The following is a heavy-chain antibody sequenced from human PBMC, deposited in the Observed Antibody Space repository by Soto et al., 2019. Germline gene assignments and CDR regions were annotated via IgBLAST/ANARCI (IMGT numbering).Heavy chain of an antibody. CDR3: AKEAGGRPYSSSSFDH. J-gene: IGHJ4*02. CDR1: GFTFSSYA. CDR2: ISGSGGST. D-gene: IGHD6-6*01. V-gene: IGHV3-23*01. Sequence: EVQVLESGGGLVQPGGSLRLSCAASGFTFSSYAMSWVRQAPGKGLEWVSSISGSGGSTYYADSVKGRFTISRDNSKTTLYLQMNSLRAEDTAVYYCAKEAGGRPYSSSSFDHWGQGTLVTVST.